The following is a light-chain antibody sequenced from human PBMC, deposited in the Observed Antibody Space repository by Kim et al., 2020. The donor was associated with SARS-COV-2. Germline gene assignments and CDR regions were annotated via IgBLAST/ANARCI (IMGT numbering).Light chain of an antibody. J-gene: IGKJ2*01. Sequence: DIQMTQSPSSLSASVGGRVTITCRASQNINNYLNWYQQKPGKAPKLLIYGASSLQSGVPSRFSGSGSETDFTLSVSSLQPEDFATYFCQQSYTTPDTFGQGTKLEF. V-gene: IGKV1-39*01. CDR2: GAS. CDR3: QQSYTTPDT. CDR1: QNINNY.